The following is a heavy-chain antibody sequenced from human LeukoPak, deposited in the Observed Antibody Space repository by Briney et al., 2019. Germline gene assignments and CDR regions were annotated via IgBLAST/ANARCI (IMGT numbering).Heavy chain of an antibody. CDR1: GFTFSSYT. D-gene: IGHD3-22*01. CDR2: ISGSGGST. Sequence: GGSLRLSCAASGFTFSSYTMNWVRQAPGKGLEWVSAISGSGGSTYYADSVKGRFTISRDNSKNTLYLQMNSLRAEDTAVYYCADSSGYYYVSEYFQHWGQGTLVTVSS. V-gene: IGHV3-23*01. J-gene: IGHJ1*01. CDR3: ADSSGYYYVSEYFQH.